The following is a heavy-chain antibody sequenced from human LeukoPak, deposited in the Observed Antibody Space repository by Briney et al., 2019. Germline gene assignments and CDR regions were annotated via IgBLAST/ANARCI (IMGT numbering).Heavy chain of an antibody. CDR1: GYSISSGYY. CDR2: IYHSGST. J-gene: IGHJ5*02. Sequence: SETLSLTCTVSGYSISSGYYWGWIRQPPGKGMEWIGYIYHSGSTYYNPSLESRVTMSLDTSKNQFSLKLSSVTAADTAVYYCARDENGYVWGSFRAWGQGTLVTVSS. D-gene: IGHD3-16*02. CDR3: ARDENGYVWGSFRA. V-gene: IGHV4-38-2*02.